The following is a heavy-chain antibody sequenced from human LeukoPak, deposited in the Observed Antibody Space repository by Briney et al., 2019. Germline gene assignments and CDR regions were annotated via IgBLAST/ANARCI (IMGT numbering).Heavy chain of an antibody. D-gene: IGHD1-26*01. Sequence: SETLSLTCTVSGGSISSYYWSWIRQPPGKGLEWIGYIYYSGSTNYNPSLKSRVTISVDTSKNQFSLKLSSVTAADTAVYYCARDQGSIVGALDYWGQGTLVTVSP. CDR2: IYYSGST. CDR1: GGSISSYY. V-gene: IGHV4-59*01. CDR3: ARDQGSIVGALDY. J-gene: IGHJ4*02.